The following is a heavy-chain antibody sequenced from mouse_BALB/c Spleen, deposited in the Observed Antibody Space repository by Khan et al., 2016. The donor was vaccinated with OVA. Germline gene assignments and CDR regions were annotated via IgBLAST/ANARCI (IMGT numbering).Heavy chain of an antibody. CDR2: IDPFSGGT. Sequence: VQLKQSGPELMKPGASVKISCKASGYSFTSYYIHWVKESHGKSLEWIGYIDPFSGGTTYNQKFKGKATLTVDKSSSTAYIHLSNLTSEDSAVXYCTRHGYVAWFTYWGQGTLVTVSA. V-gene: IGHV1S135*01. CDR3: TRHGYVAWFTY. J-gene: IGHJ3*01. D-gene: IGHD2-2*01. CDR1: GYSFTSYY.